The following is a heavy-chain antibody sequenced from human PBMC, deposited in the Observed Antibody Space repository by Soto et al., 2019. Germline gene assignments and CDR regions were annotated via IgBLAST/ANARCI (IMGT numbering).Heavy chain of an antibody. V-gene: IGHV3-23*01. CDR3: AKDRGRLQWLVRVNSYYGMDV. CDR2: ISGSGGST. Sequence: EVQLLESGGGLVQPGGSLRLSCAASGFTFSSYAMSWVRQAPGKGLEWVSAISGSGGSTYYADSVKGRFTISRDNSKNRLYRQMNNLGAEATAVYYCAKDRGRLQWLVRVNSYYGMDVWGQGTTVNGSS. D-gene: IGHD6-19*01. CDR1: GFTFSSYA. J-gene: IGHJ6*02.